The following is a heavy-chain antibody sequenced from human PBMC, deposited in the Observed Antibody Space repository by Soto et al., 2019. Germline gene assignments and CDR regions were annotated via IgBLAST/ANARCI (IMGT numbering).Heavy chain of an antibody. J-gene: IGHJ4*02. CDR1: GFSFSDYG. CDR2: IWYDGSEK. D-gene: IGHD6-19*01. CDR3: AGGWFRSGGAFDS. Sequence: GGSLRLSCAASGFSFSDYGMHWVRQAPGKGLEWVAVIWYDGSEKYYTDSVRGRFTISRDNSKNTLYLQMNSLRAEDTAVYYCAGGWFRSGGAFDSWGQGALVTVSS. V-gene: IGHV3-33*01.